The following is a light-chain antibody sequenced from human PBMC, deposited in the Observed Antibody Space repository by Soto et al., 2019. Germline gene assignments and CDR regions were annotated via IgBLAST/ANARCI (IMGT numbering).Light chain of an antibody. V-gene: IGKV3-20*01. Sequence: EKVITQSPATLSVSPGERATPSCQASQSVSSSYLAWYQQKPGQAPRLLIYGASSRASGIPDRFSGSGSGTDFTLTISRLEPEDFAVYYCQQYGNSPWAFGQGTKVDIK. J-gene: IGKJ1*01. CDR1: QSVSSSY. CDR2: GAS. CDR3: QQYGNSPWA.